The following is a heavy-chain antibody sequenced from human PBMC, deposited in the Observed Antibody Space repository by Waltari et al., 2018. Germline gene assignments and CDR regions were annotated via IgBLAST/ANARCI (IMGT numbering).Heavy chain of an antibody. CDR3: ATDPRDGSGGSLRWFDP. J-gene: IGHJ5*02. V-gene: IGHV1-69-2*01. Sequence: EVQLVQSGAEVKKPGAPVKLSCKVSGYTFTDYYMHWVQPAPGQGLEWMGLVDPGDGETIYAEKFQGRVTITADTSTDTAYMELSSLRSEDTAVYYCATDPRDGSGGSLRWFDPWGQGTLVTVSS. CDR2: VDPGDGET. CDR1: GYTFTDYY. D-gene: IGHD2-15*01.